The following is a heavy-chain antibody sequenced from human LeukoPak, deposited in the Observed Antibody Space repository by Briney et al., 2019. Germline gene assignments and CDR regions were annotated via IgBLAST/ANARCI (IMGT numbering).Heavy chain of an antibody. D-gene: IGHD5-24*01. V-gene: IGHV3-48*01. J-gene: IGHJ6*03. CDR3: ARLLEPATGYYMDV. Sequence: GGSLRLSCVASGFTCSDYSMNWVRQAPGKGLEWVSYISSSGFTLNYADSVKGRFTISRDNAKNSLYLQMNSLRAEDTAVYYCARLLEPATGYYMDVWGKGTTVTISS. CDR2: ISSSGFTL. CDR1: GFTCSDYS.